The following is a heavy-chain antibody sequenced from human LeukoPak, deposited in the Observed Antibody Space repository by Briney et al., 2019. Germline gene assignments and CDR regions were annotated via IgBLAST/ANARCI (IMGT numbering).Heavy chain of an antibody. CDR1: GFTFTLYV. CDR3: AREMATI. CDR2: ITGSGGST. V-gene: IGHV3-23*01. D-gene: IGHD5-24*01. J-gene: IGHJ4*02. Sequence: GGSLRLSCAASGFTFTLYVMSWVRQAPGKGLEWVSSITGSGGSTYYADSVKGRFTISRDNSKNTLYLQLSSLGAEGTAVYYCAREMATIRGQGTLVTVSS.